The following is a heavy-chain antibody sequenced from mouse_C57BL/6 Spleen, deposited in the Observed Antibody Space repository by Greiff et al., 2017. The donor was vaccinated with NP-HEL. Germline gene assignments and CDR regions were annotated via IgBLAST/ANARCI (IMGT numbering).Heavy chain of an antibody. CDR3: ARQGDYDYGPAWFAY. CDR2: ISNGGGST. D-gene: IGHD2-4*01. CDR1: GFTFSDYY. Sequence: EVKLMESGGGLVQPGGSLKLSCAASGFTFSDYYMYWVRQTPEKRLEWVAYISNGGGSTYYPDTVKGRFTISRDNAKNTLYLQMSRLKSEDTAMYYCARQGDYDYGPAWFAYWGQGTLVTVSA. V-gene: IGHV5-12*01. J-gene: IGHJ3*01.